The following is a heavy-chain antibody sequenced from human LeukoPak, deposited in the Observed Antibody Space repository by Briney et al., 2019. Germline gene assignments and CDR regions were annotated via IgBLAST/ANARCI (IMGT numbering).Heavy chain of an antibody. V-gene: IGHV3-48*03. D-gene: IGHD1-26*01. CDR1: GFTFSSFE. CDR2: INSGGENM. CDR3: ARDRGSSGGFPL. Sequence: GGSLRLSCAASGFTFSSFEMYWVRQAPGKGREWVSYINSGGENMQYADSVKGRFTISRDNAVNSPYLEMNSLAVDDTAVYYCARDRGSSGGFPLWGQGTLVTVSS. J-gene: IGHJ3*01.